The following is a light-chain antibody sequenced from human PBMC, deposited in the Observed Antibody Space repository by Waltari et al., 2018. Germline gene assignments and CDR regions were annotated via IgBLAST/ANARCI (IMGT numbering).Light chain of an antibody. Sequence: FVLTQPHSLSESPGKMVTISCIRSSGNIASNYVHWYQQRPGSSPIIVIYEDNKRPSGVPARFSGAIDTSPNSVSLTIPGLKTEDEADYSCQSYDSRNPWVFGGGTKLTVL. CDR2: EDN. CDR3: QSYDSRNPWV. V-gene: IGLV6-57*01. J-gene: IGLJ3*02. CDR1: SGNIASNY.